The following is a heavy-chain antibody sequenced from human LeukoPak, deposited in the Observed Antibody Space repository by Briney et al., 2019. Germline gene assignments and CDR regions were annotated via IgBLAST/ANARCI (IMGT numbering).Heavy chain of an antibody. V-gene: IGHV1-2*02. D-gene: IGHD3-10*01. CDR1: GYTFTGNY. Sequence: ASVKVSCKASGYTFTGNYMHWVRQAPGQGLEWMGWINPNSGDTNYAQKFQGRVSMTRDTSINTAYMELTGLRSDDTAVYFCARIREGSWGQGTLVVVSS. CDR3: ARIREGS. CDR2: INPNSGDT. J-gene: IGHJ5*02.